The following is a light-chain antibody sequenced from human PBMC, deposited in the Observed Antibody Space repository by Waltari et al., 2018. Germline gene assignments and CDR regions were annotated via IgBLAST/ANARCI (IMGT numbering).Light chain of an antibody. CDR3: QSTDSSGSYVL. CDR1: ALPKQF. Sequence: SYALTQPPSVSASPGQTARITCSGNALPKQFAYWYQRKPGQAPVLVIYRDTERPPGSPARFSGASSGKTVTLTINGVQAEDEADYYCQSTDSSGSYVLFGGGTTLTVL. CDR2: RDT. J-gene: IGLJ2*01. V-gene: IGLV3-25*03.